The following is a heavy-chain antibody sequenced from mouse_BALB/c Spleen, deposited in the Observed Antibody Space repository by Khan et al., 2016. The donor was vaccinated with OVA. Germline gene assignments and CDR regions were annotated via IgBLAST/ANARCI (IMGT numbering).Heavy chain of an antibody. Sequence: VKLLESGAELARPGASVKMSCKASGYTFTSYTIHWIKKRPGQGLEWIGYINPSNGYTNYNQKFKDKANLTTDKSSTTAYLQLSSLTSDDSADYNCVRVEAYHRNEYWFAYWGQGTLVTVSA. D-gene: IGHD2-14*01. CDR1: GYTFTSYT. CDR3: VRVEAYHRNEYWFAY. V-gene: IGHV1-4*01. J-gene: IGHJ3*01. CDR2: INPSNGYT.